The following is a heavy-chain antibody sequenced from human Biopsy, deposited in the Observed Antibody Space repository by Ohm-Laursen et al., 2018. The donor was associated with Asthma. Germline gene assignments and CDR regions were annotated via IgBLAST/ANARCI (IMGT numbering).Heavy chain of an antibody. D-gene: IGHD6-19*01. CDR3: AREGVAGTHIED. CDR2: INVEGTTT. CDR1: GFTFTDYW. V-gene: IGHV3-74*01. J-gene: IGHJ4*02. Sequence: SLRLSCAASGFTFTDYWMHWVRQAPGKGLVWVSRINVEGTTTNYADSVEGRFTISRDNAKNTLYLQMSSLTAEDTAVYYCAREGVAGTHIEDWGQGTLVTVSS.